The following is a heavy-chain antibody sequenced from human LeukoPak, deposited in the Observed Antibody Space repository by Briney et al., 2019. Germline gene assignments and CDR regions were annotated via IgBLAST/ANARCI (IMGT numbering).Heavy chain of an antibody. J-gene: IGHJ4*02. D-gene: IGHD3-22*01. Sequence: PGGSLRLSCAASGFTFSSYGMSWVRQAPGKGLEWVSAISGSGGSTYYADSVKGRLTISRDNSKNTLYLQMNSLRAEDTAVYYCAKSDYYDSSGLYRFFSQANHFDYWGQGTLVTVSS. CDR3: AKSDYYDSSGLYRFFSQANHFDY. CDR1: GFTFSSYG. CDR2: ISGSGGST. V-gene: IGHV3-23*01.